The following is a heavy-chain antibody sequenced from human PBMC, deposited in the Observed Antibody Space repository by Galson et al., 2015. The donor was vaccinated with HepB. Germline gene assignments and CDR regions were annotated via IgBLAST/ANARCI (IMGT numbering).Heavy chain of an antibody. CDR1: GGTFSSYA. Sequence: SVKVSCKASGGTFSSYAISWVRQAPGQGLEWMGGIIPIFGTANYAQKFQGRVTITADESTSTAYMELSSLRSEDTAVYYCARDLSYRLGWYDFVGLGYWGQGTLVTVSS. CDR3: ARDLSYRLGWYDFVGLGY. J-gene: IGHJ4*02. CDR2: IIPIFGTA. V-gene: IGHV1-69*13. D-gene: IGHD3-3*01.